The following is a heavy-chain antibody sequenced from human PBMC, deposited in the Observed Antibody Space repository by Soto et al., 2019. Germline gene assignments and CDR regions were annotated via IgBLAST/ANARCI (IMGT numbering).Heavy chain of an antibody. Sequence: GGSLRLSCAASGFTFSSYSMNWVRQAPGKGLEWVSSISSSSSYIYYADSVKGRLTISRDNAKNSLYLQMNSLRAEDTAVYYCARGSSSKGFDPWGQGTLVTVSS. J-gene: IGHJ5*02. CDR1: GFTFSSYS. D-gene: IGHD6-13*01. CDR2: ISSSSSYI. V-gene: IGHV3-21*01. CDR3: ARGSSSKGFDP.